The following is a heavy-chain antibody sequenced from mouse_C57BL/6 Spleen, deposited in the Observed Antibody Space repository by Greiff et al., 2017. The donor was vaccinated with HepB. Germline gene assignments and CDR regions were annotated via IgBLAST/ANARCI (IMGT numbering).Heavy chain of an antibody. CDR2: IDPSDSYT. J-gene: IGHJ2*01. V-gene: IGHV1-50*01. CDR3: ARRAELAYYFDY. D-gene: IGHD4-1*01. CDR1: GYTFTSYW. Sequence: VQLQQPGAELVKPGASVKLSCKASGYTFTSYWMQWVKQRPGQGLEWIGEIDPSDSYTNYNQKFKGKATLTVDTSSSTAYMQLSSLTSEDSAVYYCARRAELAYYFDYWGQGTTLTVSS.